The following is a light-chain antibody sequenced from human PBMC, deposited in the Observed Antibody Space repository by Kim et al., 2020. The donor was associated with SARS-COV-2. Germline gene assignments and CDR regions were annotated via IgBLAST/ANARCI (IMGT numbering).Light chain of an antibody. Sequence: SVSPGQTASITCSGDKLEDKYVCWYQQKAGQSPVLLIYQDTKWHSGIPERFSGSNSGNTATLTISGTQAMDEADYYCQTWDSSSVIFGGGTQLTVL. CDR1: KLEDKY. CDR2: QDT. J-gene: IGLJ2*01. V-gene: IGLV3-1*01. CDR3: QTWDSSSVI.